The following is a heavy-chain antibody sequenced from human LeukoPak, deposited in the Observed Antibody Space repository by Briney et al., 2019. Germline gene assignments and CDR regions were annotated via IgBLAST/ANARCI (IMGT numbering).Heavy chain of an antibody. V-gene: IGHV3-23*01. CDR1: RDSIISSN. D-gene: IGHD3-10*01. J-gene: IGHJ4*02. CDR2: ISGSGGGT. Sequence: PSETLSLTCAVSRDSIISSNWWSWVRQAPGKGLEWVSTISGSGGGTYYADSVKGRFTISRDNSRNTLYLQMNSLRVEDTALYYCAKTLLTDFRGITSSYKSDWGQGTLVTVSS. CDR3: AKTLLTDFRGITSSYKSD.